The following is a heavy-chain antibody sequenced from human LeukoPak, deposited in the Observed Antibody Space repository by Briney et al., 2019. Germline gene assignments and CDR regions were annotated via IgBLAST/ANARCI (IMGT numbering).Heavy chain of an antibody. CDR1: GFTFSSYA. Sequence: PGGSLRLSCAASGFTFSSYAMNWVRQAPGKGLEWVSTISGSGGSTYYADSVKGRFTISRDNSKNTLYVQMNSLRAEDTAIYYCAEGSPGFYYYMDVWGRGTTVTVSS. CDR2: ISGSGGST. D-gene: IGHD5-12*01. J-gene: IGHJ6*03. CDR3: AEGSPGFYYYMDV. V-gene: IGHV3-23*01.